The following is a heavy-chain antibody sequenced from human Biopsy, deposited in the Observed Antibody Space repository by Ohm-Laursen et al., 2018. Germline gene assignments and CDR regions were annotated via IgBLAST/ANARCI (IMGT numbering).Heavy chain of an antibody. Sequence: SLRLSCAASGFTFSSYGMRWVRQAPGKGLEWVAAIWYDGSNKNYADSVKGRSTISRDNSKNTLYLQMNSLRGEGTAVYYCAKCMTGGSNYYFHHCGQGTLVTVSS. J-gene: IGHJ4*02. CDR3: AKCMTGGSNYYFHH. CDR1: GFTFSSYG. V-gene: IGHV3-33*06. CDR2: IWYDGSNK. D-gene: IGHD2-8*01.